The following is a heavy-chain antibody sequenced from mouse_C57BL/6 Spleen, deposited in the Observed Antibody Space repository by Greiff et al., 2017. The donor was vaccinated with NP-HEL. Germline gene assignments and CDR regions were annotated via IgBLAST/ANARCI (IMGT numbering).Heavy chain of an antibody. CDR3: ARGLLPYWYFDV. CDR2: INPSNGGT. CDR1: GYTFTSFW. V-gene: IGHV1-53*01. J-gene: IGHJ1*03. D-gene: IGHD2-3*01. Sequence: VQLQQPGTELVKPGASVKLSCKASGYTFTSFWMHWVKQRPGQGLEWIGNINPSNGGTNYNEKFKSKATLIVDKSSSPAYMQLSSLISEDSAVYYGARGLLPYWYFDVWGTGTTVTVSS.